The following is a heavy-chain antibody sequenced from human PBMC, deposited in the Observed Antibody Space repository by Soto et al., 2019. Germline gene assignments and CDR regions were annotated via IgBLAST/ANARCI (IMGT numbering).Heavy chain of an antibody. CDR3: AKSATVPAAIAY. CDR1: GYTFTSYA. J-gene: IGHJ4*02. V-gene: IGHV1-3*01. Sequence: QVQLVQSEAEVKKPGASVKVSSKASGYTFTSYAMHWVRQAPGQRLEWMGWINAGNGNTKYSQKFQGRVTITRDTSASTAYMELSSLRSEDTAVYYCAKSATVPAAIAYWGQGTLVTVSS. CDR2: INAGNGNT. D-gene: IGHD2-2*02.